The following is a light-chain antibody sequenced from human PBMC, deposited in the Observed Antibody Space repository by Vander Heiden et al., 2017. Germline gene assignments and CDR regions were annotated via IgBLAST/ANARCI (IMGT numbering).Light chain of an antibody. CDR3: QQSDSTPRLT. CDR2: AAS. Sequence: DIQMTQSPSSLSASVGDRVTITCRASQSISSYLNWYQQKPGKAPKLLIYAASSLQSGVPSRFRRSGYRTDFTLTISSRQPEDFAPYYCQQSDSTPRLTFGGGTKVEIK. V-gene: IGKV1-39*01. J-gene: IGKJ4*01. CDR1: QSISSY.